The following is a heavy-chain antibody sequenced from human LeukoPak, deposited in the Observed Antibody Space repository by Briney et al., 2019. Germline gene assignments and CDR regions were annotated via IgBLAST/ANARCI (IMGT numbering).Heavy chain of an antibody. Sequence: QPGGSRRLSCAASGFTFGSSSMSWVRQSPGQGLQWVANINDDGTETYYVDSVKGRFTISRDNAKSSLSLQMDSLRADDSALYYCATRKCLGCQLFYLDYWGQGSLVTVSS. D-gene: IGHD3-16*01. J-gene: IGHJ4*02. V-gene: IGHV3-7*01. CDR3: ATRKCLGCQLFYLDY. CDR2: INDDGTET. CDR1: GFTFGSSS.